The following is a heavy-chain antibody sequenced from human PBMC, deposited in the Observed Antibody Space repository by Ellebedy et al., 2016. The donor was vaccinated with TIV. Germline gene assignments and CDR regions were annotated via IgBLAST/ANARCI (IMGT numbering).Heavy chain of an antibody. CDR2: IKSNSDGGTT. J-gene: IGHJ5*01. Sequence: GESLKISXAASGFSFSSAWMSWVRQAPGKRLEWVGRIKSNSDGGTTDFPAPVKGRFTISRDNSKSTHFLQMNSLRVEDTAVYYCAKGGHRSPFDSWGQGTPVTVSS. V-gene: IGHV3-15*01. CDR1: GFSFSSAW. CDR3: AKGGHRSPFDS.